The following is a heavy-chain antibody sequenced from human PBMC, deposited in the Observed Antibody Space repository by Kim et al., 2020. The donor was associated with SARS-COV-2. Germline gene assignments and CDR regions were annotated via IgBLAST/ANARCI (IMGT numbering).Heavy chain of an antibody. J-gene: IGHJ4*02. Sequence: GSVKGRFTISRENAQNSVFLQMNSLRDEDTAVYYCARDSIVGATSVFYFDYWGQGTLVTVSS. CDR3: ARDSIVGATSVFYFDY. D-gene: IGHD1-26*01. V-gene: IGHV3-48*02.